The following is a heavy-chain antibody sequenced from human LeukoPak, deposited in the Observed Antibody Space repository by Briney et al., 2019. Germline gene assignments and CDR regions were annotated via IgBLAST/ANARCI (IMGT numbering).Heavy chain of an antibody. CDR2: ISGSGGST. D-gene: IGHD3-3*01. CDR3: AKVPDFWSGFYFDY. V-gene: IGHV3-23*01. J-gene: IGHJ4*02. CDR1: GFTFSSYA. Sequence: SGGSLRLSCAASGFTFSSYAMSWVRQAPGKGLEWVSAISGSGGSTYYADSVKGRFTISRDNSKNTLYLQMNSLRAEDTAVYYCAKVPDFWSGFYFDYWGQGTLVTVSS.